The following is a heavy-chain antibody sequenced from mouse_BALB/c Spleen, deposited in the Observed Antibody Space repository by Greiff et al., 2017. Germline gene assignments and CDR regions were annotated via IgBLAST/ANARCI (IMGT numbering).Heavy chain of an antibody. V-gene: IGHV1-80*01. D-gene: IGHD1-1*01. CDR3: ASTDYAMDY. J-gene: IGHJ4*01. CDR2: IYPGDGDT. CDR1: GYAFSSYW. Sequence: VQLQQSGAELVRPGSSVKISCKASGYAFSSYWMNWVKQRPGQGLEWIGQIYPGDGDTNYNEKFKGKATFTADTSSNTAYMQLSSLTSEDSAVYYCASTDYAMDYWGQGTSVTVSS.